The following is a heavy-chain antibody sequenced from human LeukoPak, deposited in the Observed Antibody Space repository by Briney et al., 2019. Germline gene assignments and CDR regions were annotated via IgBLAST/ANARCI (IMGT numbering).Heavy chain of an antibody. CDR1: GYTFSNHG. D-gene: IGHD1/OR15-1a*01. CDR2: ISPHKGNT. V-gene: IGHV1-18*01. Sequence: ASVKVSCKGIGYTFSNHGITWVRQAPGQGLEWIGWISPHKGNTNYQQRLQVRLILTIDASTSTAYMDLRDLRSDDTAIYYCARDQQQGDHYSFYYMDFWGEGTTVIVSS. J-gene: IGHJ6*03. CDR3: ARDQQQGDHYSFYYMDF.